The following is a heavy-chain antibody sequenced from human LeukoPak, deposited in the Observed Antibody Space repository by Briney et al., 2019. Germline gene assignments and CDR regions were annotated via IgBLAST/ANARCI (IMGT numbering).Heavy chain of an antibody. CDR1: GGSFSGYY. CDR3: ARHSKNSGSYVGLIDY. CDR2: INHSGST. V-gene: IGHV4-34*01. D-gene: IGHD3-10*01. J-gene: IGHJ4*02. Sequence: SETLSLTCAVYGGSFSGYYWSWIRQPPGKGLEWIGEINHSGSTNYNPSLKSRVTISVDTSKNQFSLKLSSVTAADTAVYYCARHSKNSGSYVGLIDYWGQGTLVTVSS.